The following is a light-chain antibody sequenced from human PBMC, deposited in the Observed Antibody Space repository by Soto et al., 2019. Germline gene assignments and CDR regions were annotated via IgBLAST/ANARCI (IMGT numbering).Light chain of an antibody. V-gene: IGLV2-14*03. CDR1: SSDVGAYDY. Sequence: QSALTQPASVSGSHGQSITISCTGTSSDVGAYDYVSWYQQHPDKAPKLMIYEVSHRPSGVSNRFYGSKSVNTATLTISGLQAEDEADYYCSSYTSSSTRVFGTGTKVTVL. J-gene: IGLJ1*01. CDR2: EVS. CDR3: SSYTSSSTRV.